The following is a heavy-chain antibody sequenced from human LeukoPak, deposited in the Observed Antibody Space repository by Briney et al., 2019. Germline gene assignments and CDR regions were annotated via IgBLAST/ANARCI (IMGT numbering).Heavy chain of an antibody. Sequence: GGSLRLSCAASAFTFSSYAMSWVRQAPGKGLEWVSSISTSDGTTYYADSVKGRFTISRDNSKNTLYLQMNSLRAKDAAIYYCAKGRTGFSYGYGIDYWGQGTLVTVSS. J-gene: IGHJ4*02. CDR3: AKGRTGFSYGYGIDY. CDR1: AFTFSSYA. V-gene: IGHV3-23*01. D-gene: IGHD5-18*01. CDR2: ISTSDGTT.